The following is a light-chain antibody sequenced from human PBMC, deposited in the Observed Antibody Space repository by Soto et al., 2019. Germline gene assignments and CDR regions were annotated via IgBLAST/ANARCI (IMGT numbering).Light chain of an antibody. CDR1: QSVTGNS. CDR2: GAS. J-gene: IGKJ4*01. Sequence: EIVLTQFPGTLSLSPGERATLSCRASQSVTGNSLAWYQQKLGRAPRVLIYGASNRATGIPDRFSGSGSGTDFTLTISSLQPEDFATYYCQQSYSTPLGFGGGTKV. CDR3: QQSYSTPLG. V-gene: IGKV3-20*01.